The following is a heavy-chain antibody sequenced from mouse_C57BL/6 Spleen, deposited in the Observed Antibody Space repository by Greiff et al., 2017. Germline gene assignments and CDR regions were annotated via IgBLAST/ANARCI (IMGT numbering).Heavy chain of an antibody. Sequence: EVQVVESGGDLVKPGGSLKLSCAASGFTFSSYGMSWVRQTPDKRLEWVATISSGGSYTYYPDSVKGRFTISRDNAKNTLYLQMSSLKSEDTAMYYCARHRYYGSSYVYAMDYWGQGTSVTVSS. D-gene: IGHD1-1*01. J-gene: IGHJ4*01. CDR1: GFTFSSYG. CDR3: ARHRYYGSSYVYAMDY. V-gene: IGHV5-6*01. CDR2: ISSGGSYT.